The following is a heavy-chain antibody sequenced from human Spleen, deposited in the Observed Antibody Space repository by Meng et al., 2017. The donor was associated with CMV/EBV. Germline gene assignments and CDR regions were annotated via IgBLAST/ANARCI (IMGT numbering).Heavy chain of an antibody. CDR3: ASSMGRWEKFDY. J-gene: IGHJ4*02. CDR1: GFTFSSYC. D-gene: IGHD1-26*01. V-gene: IGHV3-7*01. Sequence: GESLKISCAASGFTFSSYCMTWVRQAPGKGLEWVANIKQDGSEKYYVDSVKGRFTISRDNAKNSLYLQMKSLRAEDTAVYYCASSMGRWEKFDYWGQGTLVTVSS. CDR2: IKQDGSEK.